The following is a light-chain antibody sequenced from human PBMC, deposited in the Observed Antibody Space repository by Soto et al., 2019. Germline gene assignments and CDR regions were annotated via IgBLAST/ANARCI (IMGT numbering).Light chain of an antibody. CDR2: GAG. CDR1: QSVSSG. V-gene: IGKV3D-15*01. J-gene: IGKJ5*01. Sequence: IVFTQSPSSLSLSPGERATLSCRASQSVSSGYVAWYQQKPGQSPRLLMYGAGNRASGIPDRFRGSGSGTEFTLTISSLQSEDFAVYYCQQYNNWPPTFGQGTRLEIK. CDR3: QQYNNWPPT.